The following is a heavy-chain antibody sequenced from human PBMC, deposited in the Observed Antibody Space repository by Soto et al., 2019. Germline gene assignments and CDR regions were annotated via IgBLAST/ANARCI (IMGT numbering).Heavy chain of an antibody. CDR1: GFNFDDYA. CDR2: ISWNSGSI. CDR3: AKDFSDIWDYRRDFDP. D-gene: IGHD1-7*01. J-gene: IGHJ5*02. V-gene: IGHV3-9*01. Sequence: PGGSLRLSCGASGFNFDDYAMHWVRQAPGKGLEWVSGISWNSGSIAYADSVKGRFTISRENAKNSLYLQMNSLTPEDTALYYCAKDFSDIWDYRRDFDPWGQGTLVTVSS.